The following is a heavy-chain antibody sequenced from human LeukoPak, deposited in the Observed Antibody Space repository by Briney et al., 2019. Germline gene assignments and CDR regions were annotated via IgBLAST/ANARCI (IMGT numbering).Heavy chain of an antibody. J-gene: IGHJ1*01. CDR3: AKDEYCSGGSCYPEYFQH. Sequence: QPGGSLRLSCAASGFTFSSYAMSWVRQSPGKGLEWVSAISGSGGSTYYADSVKGRFTISRDNSKNTLYLQMNNLRAEDTAVYYCAKDEYCSGGSCYPEYFQHWGQGTLVTVSS. V-gene: IGHV3-23*01. CDR2: ISGSGGST. CDR1: GFTFSSYA. D-gene: IGHD2-15*01.